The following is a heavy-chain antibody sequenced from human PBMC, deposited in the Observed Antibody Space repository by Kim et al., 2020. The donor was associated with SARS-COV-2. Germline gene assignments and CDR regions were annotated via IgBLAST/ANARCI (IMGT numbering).Heavy chain of an antibody. J-gene: IGHJ4*02. V-gene: IGHV4-4*02. CDR3: ARVGIAATQTLYYFDY. CDR2: IYHSGST. CDR1: GGSISSSNW. D-gene: IGHD6-13*01. Sequence: SETLSLTCAVSGGSISSSNWWSWVRQPPGKGLEWIGEIYHSGSTNYNPSLKSRVTISVDKSKNQFSLKLSSVTAADTAVYYCARVGIAATQTLYYFDYWGQGTLVTVSS.